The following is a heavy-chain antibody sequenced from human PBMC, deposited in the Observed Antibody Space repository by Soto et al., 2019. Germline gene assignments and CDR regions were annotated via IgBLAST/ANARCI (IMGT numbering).Heavy chain of an antibody. CDR3: ARTYHYDSGSKTYFYYGMDV. CDR1: GGTFDNYA. V-gene: IGHV1-69*12. CDR2: IIPMLDSA. D-gene: IGHD3-22*01. Sequence: QVQLVQSGAEVKKSGSSVKVSCKASGGTFDNYAITWVRQAPGQGLEWMAGIIPMLDSANYAEKCQDRVTITADESTSTAYMEVSSLRSEDTAVYYCARTYHYDSGSKTYFYYGMDVWGPGTTVTVSS. J-gene: IGHJ6*02.